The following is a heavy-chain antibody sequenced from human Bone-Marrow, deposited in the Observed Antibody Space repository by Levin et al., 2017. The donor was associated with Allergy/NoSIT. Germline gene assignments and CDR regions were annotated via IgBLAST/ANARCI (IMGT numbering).Heavy chain of an antibody. CDR2: ITWGSGDI. CDR3: VNVIGSTWFWYFGR. V-gene: IGHV3-9*01. D-gene: IGHD6-13*01. CDR1: GFNFPNSA. Sequence: GGSLRLSCTASGFNFPNSAMHWVRQAPGKGLEWVSAITWGSGDIGYADSVRGRFTISRDNATNSLSLHMNTLRPEDTAFISWVNVIGSTWFWYFGRWGRGTRVTVSS. J-gene: IGHJ2*01.